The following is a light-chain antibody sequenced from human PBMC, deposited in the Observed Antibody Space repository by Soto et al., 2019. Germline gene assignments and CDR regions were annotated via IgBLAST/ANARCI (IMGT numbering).Light chain of an antibody. V-gene: IGKV3-20*01. CDR2: GAS. CDR3: QQYKNWPL. CDR1: QSVSSTY. Sequence: EIVLTQSPGTLSLSPGERATLSCRASQSVSSTYVAWYQQKSGQAPRLLIYGASSRATGIPDRFSGSGAGTDFTLTISSLEPEDFAVYYCQQYKNWPLFGQGTRLEIK. J-gene: IGKJ5*01.